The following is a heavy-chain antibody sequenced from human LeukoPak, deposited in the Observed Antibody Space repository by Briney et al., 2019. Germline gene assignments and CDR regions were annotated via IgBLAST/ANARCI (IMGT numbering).Heavy chain of an antibody. CDR2: IYYSGST. V-gene: IGHV4-39*01. CDR3: ARHVPAADYMDV. D-gene: IGHD2-2*01. J-gene: IGHJ6*03. CDR1: GGSINSSSYY. Sequence: SETLSLTCTVSGGSINSSSYYWGWIRQPPGKGLEWIGSIYYSGSTYYNPSLKSRVTISVDTSKNQFSLKLSSVTAADTSVYYCARHVPAADYMDVWGKGTTVTVSS.